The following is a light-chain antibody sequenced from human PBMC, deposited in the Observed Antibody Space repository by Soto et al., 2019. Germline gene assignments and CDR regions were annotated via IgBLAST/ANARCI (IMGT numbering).Light chain of an antibody. CDR3: QQYKTDSWT. CDR1: QSVXSR. Sequence: IQMTQSPSTLSGSVGDRVTITCRASQSVXSRFAWYQQKPGKAPKLLXYAASSLESGGPSRLRGSGSGTEFTLTISSLQPDDFSTYYCQQYKTDSWTFGQGTKVDIK. J-gene: IGKJ1*01. V-gene: IGKV1-5*03. CDR2: AAS.